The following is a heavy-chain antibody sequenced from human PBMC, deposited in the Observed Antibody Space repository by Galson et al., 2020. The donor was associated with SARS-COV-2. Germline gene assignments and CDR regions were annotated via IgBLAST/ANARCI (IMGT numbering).Heavy chain of an antibody. Sequence: GGSLRLSCTASGFSFRNYWMHWVRQVTGKGLMWVSRIDTDGTSTSYADSVKGRFTISRDNAKNTLYLQMNSLGAEDTAVYFCARMTTIINHFDPWGQGTLVTVSS. D-gene: IGHD5-12*01. V-gene: IGHV3-74*01. CDR1: GFSFRNYW. CDR2: IDTDGTST. J-gene: IGHJ5*02. CDR3: ARMTTIINHFDP.